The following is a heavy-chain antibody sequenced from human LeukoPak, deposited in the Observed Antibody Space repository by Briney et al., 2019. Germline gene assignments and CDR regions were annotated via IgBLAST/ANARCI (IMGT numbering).Heavy chain of an antibody. D-gene: IGHD4/OR15-4a*01. Sequence: TFSSYGMSWVRQSPGKGLEWIGTIYYNGNTYYNPSLQSRVTISVDTSKNQFSLQLRSMTTADTAVYYCVRGPYGASISKWFDPWGQGTQVIVSP. CDR2: IYYNGNT. V-gene: IGHV4-39*07. CDR1: TFSSYG. J-gene: IGHJ5*02. CDR3: VRGPYGASISKWFDP.